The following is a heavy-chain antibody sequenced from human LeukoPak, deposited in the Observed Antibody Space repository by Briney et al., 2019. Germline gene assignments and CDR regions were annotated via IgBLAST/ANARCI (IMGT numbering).Heavy chain of an antibody. V-gene: IGHV3-23*01. CDR1: GFTFSSYA. CDR3: AKDRHGSGSYQDFDY. J-gene: IGHJ4*02. Sequence: PGGSLRLSCAASGFTFSSYAMSWVRQAPGKGLEWVSAIRGSGGSTYYADSVKGRFTISRDNSKNTLYLQMNSLRAEDTAVYYCAKDRHGSGSYQDFDYWGQGTLVTVYS. D-gene: IGHD3-10*01. CDR2: IRGSGGST.